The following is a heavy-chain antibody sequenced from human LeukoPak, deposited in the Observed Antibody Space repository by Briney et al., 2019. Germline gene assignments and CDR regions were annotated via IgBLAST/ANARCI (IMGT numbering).Heavy chain of an antibody. D-gene: IGHD4-17*01. CDR3: ARGLLYGDYVHGMDV. CDR1: GGSISSYF. V-gene: IGHV4-59*01. CDR2: VYYTGST. Sequence: TSETLSLTCTVSGGSISSYFWSWIRQSPGKGLEWIGYVYYTGSTNYNPSLKSRVTISVDTSKNQFSLKLSSVTAADTAVYYCARGLLYGDYVHGMDVWGQGTTVTVSS. J-gene: IGHJ6*02.